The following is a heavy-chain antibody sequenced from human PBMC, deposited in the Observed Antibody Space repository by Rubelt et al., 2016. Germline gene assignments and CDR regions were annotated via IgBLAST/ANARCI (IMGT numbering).Heavy chain of an antibody. CDR3: AAGMDPDH. CDR2: TSGSGAGT. D-gene: IGHD3-10*01. V-gene: IGHV3-23*01. Sequence: EVQVLESGGGLVQPGGSLTLSCAASGFTFSSYAMSWVRQAPGTGLEWVSATSGSGAGTYYADSVKGRFTISRDNAKNSLYLQMNSLRVEDTAVYYCAAGMDPDHWGQGTLVTVSS. J-gene: IGHJ4*02. CDR1: GFTFSSYA.